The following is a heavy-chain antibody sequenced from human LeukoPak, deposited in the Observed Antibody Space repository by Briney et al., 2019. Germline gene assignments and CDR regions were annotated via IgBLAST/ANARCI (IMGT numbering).Heavy chain of an antibody. CDR3: ARDRAARLKEGLLSGYYYYYYMDV. J-gene: IGHJ6*03. V-gene: IGHV3-7*01. CDR2: IKQDGNEK. D-gene: IGHD3-9*01. CDR1: GFSFSRYW. Sequence: GGSLRLSCAASGFSFSRYWMSWVRQAPGKGLEWVANIKQDGNEKYYVDSVKGRFTISRDNAKNSLYLQMNSLRAEDTAVYYCARDRAARLKEGLLSGYYYYYYMDVWGKGTTVTISS.